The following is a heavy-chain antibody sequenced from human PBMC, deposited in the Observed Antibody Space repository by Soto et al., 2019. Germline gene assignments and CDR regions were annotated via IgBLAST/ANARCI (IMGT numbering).Heavy chain of an antibody. D-gene: IGHD3-22*01. J-gene: IGHJ4*02. Sequence: GKGLEWVSAISSSGGGTYYVDSVKGRFTISRDNSRNTLYLQLNDLRAEDTAVYYCSNYCSPNDNSSYYFGLRVFGGQGTRVTDSS. CDR3: SNYCSPNDNSSYYFGLRVF. V-gene: IGHV3-23*01. CDR2: ISSSGGGT.